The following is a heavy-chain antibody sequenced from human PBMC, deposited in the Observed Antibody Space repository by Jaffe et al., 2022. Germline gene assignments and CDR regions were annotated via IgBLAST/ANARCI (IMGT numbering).Heavy chain of an antibody. Sequence: QLQLQESGPGLVKPSETLSLTCTVSGGSISSSSYYWGWIRQPPGKGLEWIGSIYYSGSTYYNPSLKSRVTISVDTSKNQFSLKLSSVTAADTAVYYCARHSTVQKYYYGSGSRIDYWGQGTLVTVSS. D-gene: IGHD3-10*01. CDR1: GGSISSSSYY. CDR2: IYYSGST. V-gene: IGHV4-39*01. CDR3: ARHSTVQKYYYGSGSRIDY. J-gene: IGHJ4*02.